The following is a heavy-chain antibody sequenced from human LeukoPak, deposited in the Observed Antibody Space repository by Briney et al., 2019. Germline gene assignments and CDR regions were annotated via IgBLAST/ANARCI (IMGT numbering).Heavy chain of an antibody. CDR1: RFSVSGNY. D-gene: IGHD2-8*01. J-gene: IGHJ6*02. Sequence: QTGGSLRLSCAGSRFSVSGNYITWVRQAPGEGLEWVSVTYSDGTTFYADSVKGRFTISRDSSKNTLFIQMNSLRVEDTAVYYCAGDPGLRNGKDVWDQGTTVTVSS. V-gene: IGHV3-66*02. CDR2: TYSDGTT. CDR3: AGDPGLRNGKDV.